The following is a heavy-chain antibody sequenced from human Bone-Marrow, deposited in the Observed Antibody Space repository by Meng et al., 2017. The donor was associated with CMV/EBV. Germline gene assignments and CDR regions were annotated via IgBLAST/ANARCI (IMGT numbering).Heavy chain of an antibody. CDR3: AKDWATNGDYDYFDY. D-gene: IGHD4-17*01. Sequence: SGFVFASYSMSWVRQAPVKGLEWVSAISAGGGSTYYANPVNGRFTISRDDPKNTVYLEMDYLRAEDTAVYYCAKDWATNGDYDYFDYWGQGTLVTVSS. V-gene: IGHV3-23*01. CDR1: GFVFASYS. J-gene: IGHJ4*02. CDR2: ISAGGGST.